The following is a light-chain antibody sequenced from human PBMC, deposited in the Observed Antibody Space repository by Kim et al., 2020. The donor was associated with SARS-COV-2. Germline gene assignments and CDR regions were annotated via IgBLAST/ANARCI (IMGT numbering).Light chain of an antibody. CDR3: QQYGSSPIT. CDR2: GVS. V-gene: IGKV3-20*01. Sequence: EIVLTQSPGPLSLSPGERAALSCRASRRVSSSYLAWYQQKPGQAPRLLIYGVSSRATGIPDRFSGSGSGTDFTLTISRLEPEDFAVYYCQQYGSSPITFGQGTRLEIK. J-gene: IGKJ5*01. CDR1: RRVSSSY.